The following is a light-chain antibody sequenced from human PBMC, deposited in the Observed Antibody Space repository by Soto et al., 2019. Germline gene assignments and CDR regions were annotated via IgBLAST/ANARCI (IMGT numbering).Light chain of an antibody. V-gene: IGLV2-14*01. CDR2: DVS. J-gene: IGLJ1*01. Sequence: QSALTQPASVSGSPGQSITISCTGTSSDVGGYNYVSWYQQHPGKAPNLMIYDVSYRPSGVSDRFSGSKSGNTASLTISGLQSEDEADYYCDSYTSGSSYVFGTGTKLTVL. CDR3: DSYTSGSSYV. CDR1: SSDVGGYNY.